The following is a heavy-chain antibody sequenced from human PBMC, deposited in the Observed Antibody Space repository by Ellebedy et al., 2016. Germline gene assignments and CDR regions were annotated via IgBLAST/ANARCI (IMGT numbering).Heavy chain of an antibody. V-gene: IGHV3-23*01. J-gene: IGHJ4*02. CDR3: AKPARTDATDF. Sequence: GESLKISXTASGFTLSSYAMSWVRQAPGKGLEWVSAISGSGGSTYYADSVKGRFTISRDNSKNTLYLQMNSLRAEDTAVYYCAKPARTDATDFWGQGTLVTVSS. D-gene: IGHD4-17*01. CDR1: GFTLSSYA. CDR2: ISGSGGST.